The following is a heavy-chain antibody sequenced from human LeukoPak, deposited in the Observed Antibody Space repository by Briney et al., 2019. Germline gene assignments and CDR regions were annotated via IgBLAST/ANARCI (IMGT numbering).Heavy chain of an antibody. D-gene: IGHD3-22*01. CDR3: ARGPYYYDSSGPGDWFDP. CDR2: INPSGGDT. Sequence: GASVKVSCKASGYILSSYNMQWVRQAPGQGLEWLGIINPSGGDTKYAQKFQGRVTMTRDTSISTAYMELSRLRSDDTAVYYCARGPYYYDSSGPGDWFDPWGQGTLVTVSS. J-gene: IGHJ5*02. CDR1: GYILSSYN. V-gene: IGHV1-46*01.